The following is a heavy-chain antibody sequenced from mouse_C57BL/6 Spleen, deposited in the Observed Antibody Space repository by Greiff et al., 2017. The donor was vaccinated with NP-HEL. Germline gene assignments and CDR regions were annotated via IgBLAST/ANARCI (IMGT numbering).Heavy chain of an antibody. CDR3: AAIYYDSLDY. Sequence: QVQLQQSGPELVKPGASVKISCKASGYTFTDYYINWVKQRPGQGLEWIGWIFPGSGSTYYNEKFKGKAPLTVDKSSSTAYILLSRLTAEDSAVYFCAAIYYDSLDYWGQGTTLTVSS. CDR1: GYTFTDYY. CDR2: IFPGSGST. V-gene: IGHV1-75*01. D-gene: IGHD2-4*01. J-gene: IGHJ2*01.